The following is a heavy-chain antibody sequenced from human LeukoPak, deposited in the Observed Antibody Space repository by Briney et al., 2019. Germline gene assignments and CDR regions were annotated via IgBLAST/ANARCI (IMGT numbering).Heavy chain of an antibody. CDR2: INPNSGGT. CDR3: ASCASTSCLGPFDY. V-gene: IGHV1-2*02. Sequence: ASVKVSCKASGYTFTGYYMHWVRQAPGQGLGWMGWINPNSGGTNYAQKFQGRVTMTRDTSISTAYMELSRLRSDDTAVYYCASCASTSCLGPFDYWGQGTLVTVSS. J-gene: IGHJ4*02. CDR1: GYTFTGYY. D-gene: IGHD2-2*01.